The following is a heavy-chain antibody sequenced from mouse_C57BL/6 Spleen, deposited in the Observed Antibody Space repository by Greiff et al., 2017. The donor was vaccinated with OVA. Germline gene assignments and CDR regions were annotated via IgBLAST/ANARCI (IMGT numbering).Heavy chain of an antibody. CDR3: ARHDYYGSSFPY. Sequence: EVQGVESGGGLVQPGGSLKLSCAASGFTFSDYYMYWVRQTPEKRLEWVAYISNGGGSTYYPDTVKGRFTISRDNAKNTLYLQMSRLKSEDTAMYYCARHDYYGSSFPYWGQGTLVTVSA. V-gene: IGHV5-12*01. D-gene: IGHD1-1*01. CDR2: ISNGGGST. CDR1: GFTFSDYY. J-gene: IGHJ3*01.